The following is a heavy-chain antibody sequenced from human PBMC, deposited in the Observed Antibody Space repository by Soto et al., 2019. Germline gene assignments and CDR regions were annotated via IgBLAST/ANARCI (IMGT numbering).Heavy chain of an antibody. CDR2: VNDSGST. Sequence: PPETLSLTCAVYGGSFTGNYRSWIRQPPGKGLEWIGEVNDSGSTNFHPSLKSRVTISVDTSKKQFTLKLTSVTAADTAVYYCATDSATSYFGMDVWGHGTTVTVSS. D-gene: IGHD1-26*01. V-gene: IGHV4-34*01. CDR3: ATDSATSYFGMDV. J-gene: IGHJ6*02. CDR1: GGSFTGNY.